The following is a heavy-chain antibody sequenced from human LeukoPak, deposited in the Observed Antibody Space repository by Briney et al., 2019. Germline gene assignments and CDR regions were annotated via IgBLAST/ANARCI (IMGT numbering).Heavy chain of an antibody. J-gene: IGHJ4*02. D-gene: IGHD4-17*01. CDR3: ARVHDYGDHTLDDDY. V-gene: IGHV1-18*01. CDR2: ISAYNGNT. Sequence: ASVKVSCKASGYTFTSYGISWVRQAPGQGLEWMGWISAYNGNTNYAQKLQGRVTMTTDTSTSTAYMELRSLRSDDTAVYYCARVHDYGDHTLDDDYWGQGTLVTVSS. CDR1: GYTFTSYG.